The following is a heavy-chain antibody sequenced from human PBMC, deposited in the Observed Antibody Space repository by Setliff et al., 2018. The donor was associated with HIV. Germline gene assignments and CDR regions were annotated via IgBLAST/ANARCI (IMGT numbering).Heavy chain of an antibody. CDR3: ARDPLDGDGPFDY. V-gene: IGHV1-18*01. D-gene: IGHD7-27*01. CDR1: GYTFTSYG. Sequence: ASVKVSCKASGYTFTSYGISWVRQAPGQGLEWMGWINAYNGNTNFAQKLQGRVTMTSDTSTSTVYMELSSLRSEDTAVYYCARDPLDGDGPFDYWGQGTLVTVSS. J-gene: IGHJ4*02. CDR2: INAYNGNT.